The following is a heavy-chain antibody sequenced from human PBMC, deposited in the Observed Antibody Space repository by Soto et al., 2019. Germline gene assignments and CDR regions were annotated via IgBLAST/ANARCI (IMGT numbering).Heavy chain of an antibody. Sequence: SETLSLTCAVSGGSISSGGYSWSWIRQPPGKGLEWIGYIYHSGSTYYNPSLKSRVTISVDRSKNQFSLKLSSVTAADTAIYHCARESTGQFDYWGQGTQVTVSS. CDR1: GGSISSGGYS. CDR3: ARESTGQFDY. J-gene: IGHJ4*02. CDR2: IYHSGST. D-gene: IGHD2-2*01. V-gene: IGHV4-30-2*01.